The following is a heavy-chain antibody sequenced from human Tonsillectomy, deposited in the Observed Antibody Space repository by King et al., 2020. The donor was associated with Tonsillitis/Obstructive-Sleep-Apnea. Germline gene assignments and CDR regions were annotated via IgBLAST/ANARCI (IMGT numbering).Heavy chain of an antibody. CDR1: GFTFSSYG. J-gene: IGHJ3*02. Sequence: VQLMESGGGVVQPGRSLRLSCAASGFTFSSYGMHWVRQAPGKGLEWVAVIWYDGSNKYYADSVKGRFTISRDNSKNTLYLQMNSLRAEDTAVYYCARDYDFWSGYPLDAFDIWGQGTMVTVSS. CDR3: ARDYDFWSGYPLDAFDI. D-gene: IGHD3-3*01. V-gene: IGHV3-33*01. CDR2: IWYDGSNK.